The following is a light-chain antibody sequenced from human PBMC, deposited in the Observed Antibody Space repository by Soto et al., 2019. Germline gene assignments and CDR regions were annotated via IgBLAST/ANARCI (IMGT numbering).Light chain of an antibody. V-gene: IGLV2-14*03. CDR1: SSDVGANTY. CDR3: TSYTSSQIFV. J-gene: IGLJ1*01. CDR2: DVY. Sequence: QSVLTQPASVSGSPGQSITISCTGTSSDVGANTYVSWYLQRPGEVTRLMVYDVYYRPSGVSNRFSGSKSGNTASLTISGLQAEDEGDYYCTSYTSSQIFVFGSGTKVTVL.